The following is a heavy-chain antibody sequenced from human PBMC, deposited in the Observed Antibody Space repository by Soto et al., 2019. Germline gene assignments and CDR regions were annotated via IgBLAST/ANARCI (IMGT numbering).Heavy chain of an antibody. Sequence: QVQLVQSGDEVKKPGASVKVSCKASGYIFVNYGIACVLQAPGQGLEWMGWISPYTGNTHSATKVQGRLTMTTDTSTSTAYMDLGSLTSDDTAVYYCVMVDNYVTPTPQDVWGQGTTVTVSS. J-gene: IGHJ6*02. CDR2: ISPYTGNT. V-gene: IGHV1-18*01. CDR1: GYIFVNYG. D-gene: IGHD3-16*01. CDR3: VMVDNYVTPTPQDV.